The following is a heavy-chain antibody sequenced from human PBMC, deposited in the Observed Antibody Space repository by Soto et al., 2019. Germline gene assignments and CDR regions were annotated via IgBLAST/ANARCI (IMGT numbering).Heavy chain of an antibody. J-gene: IGHJ6*02. V-gene: IGHV1-69*04. Sequence: SVKVSCKASGGTFGSYTISWVRQAPGQGLEWMGRIIPILGIANYAQKFQGRVTITADKSTSTAYMELSSLRSEDTAVYYCGREGDIVVVQPPLLDVWGQGTTVTVSS. D-gene: IGHD2-2*01. CDR1: GGTFGSYT. CDR2: IIPILGIA. CDR3: GREGDIVVVQPPLLDV.